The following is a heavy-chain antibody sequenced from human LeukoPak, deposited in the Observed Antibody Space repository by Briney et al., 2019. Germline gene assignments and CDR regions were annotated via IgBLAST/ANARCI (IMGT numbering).Heavy chain of an antibody. V-gene: IGHV4-34*01. CDR3: ARVHYGLGSYYNHDPYYVMDV. CDR2: INHSGST. CDR1: GGSFSGYY. D-gene: IGHD3-10*01. J-gene: IGHJ6*02. Sequence: SETLSLTCAVYGGSFSGYYWSWIRQPPGKGLEWIGEINHSGSTNYNPSLKSRVTISVDTTKNQFSLKLSSVTAADTAVYYCARVHYGLGSYYNHDPYYVMDVWGQGTTVTVSS.